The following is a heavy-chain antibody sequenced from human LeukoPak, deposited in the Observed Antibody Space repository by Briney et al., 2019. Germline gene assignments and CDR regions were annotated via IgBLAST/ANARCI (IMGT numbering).Heavy chain of an antibody. D-gene: IGHD6-13*01. J-gene: IGHJ6*03. CDR1: EFTFDDYG. Sequence: GGSLRLSSAASEFTFDDYGMSWVRQAPGKGLEWVSGISWNGGTTGYADSVQGRFTISRDNGKNSLYLQMNSLRAEDTAVYYCARAAIAAARIYYYMDVWGKGTTVTVSS. CDR3: ARAAIAAARIYYYMDV. CDR2: ISWNGGTT. V-gene: IGHV3-20*03.